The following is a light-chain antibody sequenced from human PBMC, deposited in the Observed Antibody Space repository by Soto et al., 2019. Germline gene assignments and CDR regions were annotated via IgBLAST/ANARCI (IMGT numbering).Light chain of an antibody. CDR1: SGSDSTRYY. J-gene: IGLJ2*01. CDR2: NTT. Sequence: QTVVTQAPSFSVSPGGTVILTCGLTSGSDSTRYYPSWFQQSAGLAQLTLIYNTTNRSSGVPDRFSGSFLENKAAVTIMGGQSDDESDYLCVRYVGSGTVVFGVGAKVTGL. CDR3: VRYVGSGTVV. V-gene: IGLV8-61*01.